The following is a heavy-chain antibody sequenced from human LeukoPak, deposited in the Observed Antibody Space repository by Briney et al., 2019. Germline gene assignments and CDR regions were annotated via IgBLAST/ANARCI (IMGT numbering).Heavy chain of an antibody. CDR1: GGSISSGGYY. J-gene: IGHJ5*02. V-gene: IGHV4-30-2*01. Sequence: KTSETLSLTCTVSGGSISSGGYYWSWIRQPPGKGLEWIGYIYHSGSTYYNPSLKSRVTMSVDTSKNQFSLKLSSVTAADTAVYYCARDYDSSGYQAWFDPWGQGTLVTVSS. CDR3: ARDYDSSGYQAWFDP. D-gene: IGHD3-22*01. CDR2: IYHSGST.